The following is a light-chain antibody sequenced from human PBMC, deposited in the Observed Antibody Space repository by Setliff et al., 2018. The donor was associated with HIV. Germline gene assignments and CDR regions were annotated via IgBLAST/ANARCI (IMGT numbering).Light chain of an antibody. Sequence: EIVLTQSPGTLSLSPGERATLSCRASQSVSSNYLAWYQHKPGQAPRLLIYGASSRATGIPDRFSGRGSGTDFTLTISRLEPEDFAVYYCQQYGGSPPYTFGQGTKVDIK. CDR1: QSVSSNY. CDR3: QQYGGSPPYT. CDR2: GAS. J-gene: IGKJ2*01. V-gene: IGKV3-20*01.